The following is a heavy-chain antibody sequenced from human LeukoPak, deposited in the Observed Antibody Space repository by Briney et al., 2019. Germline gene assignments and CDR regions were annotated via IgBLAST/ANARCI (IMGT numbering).Heavy chain of an antibody. D-gene: IGHD7-27*01. J-gene: IGHJ4*02. CDR3: ARFSPRAMGNYLDF. Sequence: SETLSLTCTVSGGSISSGGYYWSWIRQPPGKGLEWIGYIYHSGSTYYNPSLKSRVILSLDKSANQFSLNLSSVTAADTAVYYCARFSPRAMGNYLDFWGQGTLVTVSS. V-gene: IGHV4-30-2*01. CDR1: GGSISSGGYY. CDR2: IYHSGST.